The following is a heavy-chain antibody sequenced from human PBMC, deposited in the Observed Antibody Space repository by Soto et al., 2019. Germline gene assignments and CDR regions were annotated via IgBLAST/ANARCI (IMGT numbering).Heavy chain of an antibody. J-gene: IGHJ4*02. Sequence: LLASGGGLVQPGGSLRLSCEVSGFAFSFYSMSWVRQAPGKGLEWVASISGNGGTTYYAASGKGRFTFSRDNSKNTLYLQMNNLRGEDTAVYYCAKDRGGFTNGWEFFDSWGQGTLVTVSS. V-gene: IGHV3-23*01. CDR1: GFAFSFYS. D-gene: IGHD3-10*01. CDR2: ISGNGGTT. CDR3: AKDRGGFTNGWEFFDS.